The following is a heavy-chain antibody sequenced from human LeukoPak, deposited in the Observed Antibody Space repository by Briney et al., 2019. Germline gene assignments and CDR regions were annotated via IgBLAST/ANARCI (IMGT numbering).Heavy chain of an antibody. CDR3: ARIRTPYGSGSYYNFD. CDR1: GFSLSTSGMC. Sequence: SGPTQVNPTQTLTPTCTFSGFSLSTSGMCVSWIRQPPGKALEWLALIDWYDDKYYSTSLKTRLTISKDPSKNQVVLTMTNMDPVDTATYYCARIRTPYGSGSYYNFDWGQGTLVTVSS. CDR2: IDWYDDK. D-gene: IGHD3-10*01. J-gene: IGHJ4*02. V-gene: IGHV2-70*01.